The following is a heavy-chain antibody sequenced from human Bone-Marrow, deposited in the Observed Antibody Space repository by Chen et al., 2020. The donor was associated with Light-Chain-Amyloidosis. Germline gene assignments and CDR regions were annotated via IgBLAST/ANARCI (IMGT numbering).Heavy chain of an antibody. CDR3: ARGLHCSNTNCYLEFYYNAMDV. D-gene: IGHD2-2*01. CDR1: GYTFTGYH. V-gene: IGHV1-2*02. J-gene: IGHJ6*02. Sequence: QVQLVQSGAEVKKPGASVKVACEASGYTFTGYHMHWVRQAPGQGLEWMGWINPNSDSTIYAQKFQGRVTKTRDTSISTDYMELSRLREDDTAVYYCARGLHCSNTNCYLEFYYNAMDVWGQGTTVTVSS. CDR2: INPNSDST.